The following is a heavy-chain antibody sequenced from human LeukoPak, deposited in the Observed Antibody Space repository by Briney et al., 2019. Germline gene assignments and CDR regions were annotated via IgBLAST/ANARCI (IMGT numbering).Heavy chain of an antibody. V-gene: IGHV1-2*04. CDR2: INPNSGGT. Sequence: ASVKVSCKASGYTFTGYYMHWVRQAPGQGLEWMGWINPNSGGTNYAQKFQGWVTMTRDTSISTAYMELSRLRSDDTAVYYCARDGYTNYYGMDVWGQGTAVTVSS. CDR1: GYTFTGYY. J-gene: IGHJ6*02. D-gene: IGHD5-24*01. CDR3: ARDGYTNYYGMDV.